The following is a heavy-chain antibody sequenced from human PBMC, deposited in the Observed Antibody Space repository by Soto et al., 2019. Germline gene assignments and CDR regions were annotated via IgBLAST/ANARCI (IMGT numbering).Heavy chain of an antibody. J-gene: IGHJ4*02. CDR3: AKSPELYDFWRGPFDY. Sequence: PGGSLRLSCAASGFTFSSYAMSWVRQAPGKGLEWVSAISGSGGSTYYADSVKGRFTISRDNSKNTLYLQMNSLRAEDTAVYYCAKSPELYDFWRGPFDYWGQGTLVTVSS. D-gene: IGHD3-3*01. CDR2: ISGSGGST. V-gene: IGHV3-23*01. CDR1: GFTFSSYA.